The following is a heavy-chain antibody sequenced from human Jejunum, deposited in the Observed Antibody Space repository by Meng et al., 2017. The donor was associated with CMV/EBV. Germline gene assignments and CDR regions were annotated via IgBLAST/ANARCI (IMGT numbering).Heavy chain of an antibody. J-gene: IGHJ4*02. Sequence: SGYTLISHDINWVRQTTGQGLEWMGWMNPIRGNTVYAQKFQGRVSMTRDTSISTAYLELSSLTSEDTAMYYCTRGLRIVGTALAFWGQGTLVTVSS. D-gene: IGHD1-7*01. CDR1: GYTLISHD. CDR3: TRGLRIVGTALAF. CDR2: MNPIRGNT. V-gene: IGHV1-8*01.